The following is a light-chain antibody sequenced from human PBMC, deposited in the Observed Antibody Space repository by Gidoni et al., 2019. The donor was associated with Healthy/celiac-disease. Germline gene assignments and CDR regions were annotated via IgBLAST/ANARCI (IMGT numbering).Light chain of an antibody. V-gene: IGLV1-40*01. CDR2: GNS. CDR3: QSYDSSLSGV. Sequence: QSVLTQPPSASGAPGHRVTISCTGRSSNIGAGYDVHWYQQLPGTAPNLLIYGNSNRPSGVPDRFSGSKSGTSASLAITGLQAEDEADYYCQSYDSSLSGVFGGGTKLTVL. J-gene: IGLJ3*02. CDR1: SSNIGAGYD.